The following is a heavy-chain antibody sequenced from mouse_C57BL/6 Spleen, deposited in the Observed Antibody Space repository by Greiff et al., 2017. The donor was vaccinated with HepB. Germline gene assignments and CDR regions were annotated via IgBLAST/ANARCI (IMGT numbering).Heavy chain of an antibody. CDR3: ASHYGSLDY. V-gene: IGHV1-59*01. CDR2: IDPSASYT. CDR1: GYTFTSYW. D-gene: IGHD1-1*01. J-gene: IGHJ2*01. Sequence: QVQLQQPGAELVRPGTSVKLSCKASGYTFTSYWMHWVKQRPGQGLAWIGVIDPSASYTNYNQKFKGKATLTVDTSSSPAYMQLSSLTSEDSAVYYCASHYGSLDYWGQGTTLTVAS.